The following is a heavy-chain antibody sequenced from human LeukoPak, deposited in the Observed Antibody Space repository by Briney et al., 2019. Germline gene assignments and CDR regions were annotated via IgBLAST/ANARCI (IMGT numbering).Heavy chain of an antibody. Sequence: PETLSLTCTVSGGSISSYYWSWIRQPPGKGLEWIGYIFYTGSTNYNPSLKSRATISVDTSKNQFSLRLSSVTAADTAVYYCARLLRVTTAGPDLYYFDYWGQGTLVTVSS. J-gene: IGHJ4*02. CDR2: IFYTGST. CDR3: ARLLRVTTAGPDLYYFDY. D-gene: IGHD4-17*01. CDR1: GGSISSYY. V-gene: IGHV4-59*08.